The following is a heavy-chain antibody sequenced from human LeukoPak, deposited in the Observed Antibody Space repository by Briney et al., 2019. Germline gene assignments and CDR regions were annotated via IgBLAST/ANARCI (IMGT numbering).Heavy chain of an antibody. CDR2: INTNTGNP. CDR1: GYTFTSYA. V-gene: IGHV7-4-1*02. Sequence: ASVKVSCKASGYTFTSYAMNWVRQAPGQGLEWMGWINTNTGNPTYAQGFTGRFVFSLDTSVSTAYLQISSLKAEDTAVYYCARSCSSSWYYYYYYMDVWGKGTTVTVSS. D-gene: IGHD6-13*01. CDR3: ARSCSSSWYYYYYYMDV. J-gene: IGHJ6*03.